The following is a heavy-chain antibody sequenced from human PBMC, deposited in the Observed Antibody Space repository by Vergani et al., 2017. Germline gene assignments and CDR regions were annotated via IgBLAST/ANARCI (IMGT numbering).Heavy chain of an antibody. D-gene: IGHD3-10*01. Sequence: QVQLVQSGAEVKKPGSSVKVSCKASGGTFSSYAISWVRQAPGQGLEWMGGIIPIFGIANYAQKFQGRVTITADKSTSTAYMELSSLRSEDTAVYYCARDNNGSGSYYGIYGRYYYYGMDVWGQGTTVTVSS. CDR3: ARDNNGSGSYYGIYGRYYYYGMDV. CDR2: IIPIFGIA. V-gene: IGHV1-69*17. CDR1: GGTFSSYA. J-gene: IGHJ6*02.